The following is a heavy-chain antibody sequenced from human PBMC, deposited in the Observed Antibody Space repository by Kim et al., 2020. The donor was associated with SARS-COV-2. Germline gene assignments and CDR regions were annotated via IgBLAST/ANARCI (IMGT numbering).Heavy chain of an antibody. Sequence: SETLSLTCTVSGGSISSGSYYWSWIRQPAGKGLEWIGRIYTSGSTNYNPSLKSRVTISVDTSKNQSSLKLSSVTAADTAVYYCASPGIAAAGHDAFDIWGQGTMVTVSS. V-gene: IGHV4-61*02. CDR1: GGSISSGSYY. CDR2: IYTSGST. J-gene: IGHJ3*02. CDR3: ASPGIAAAGHDAFDI. D-gene: IGHD6-13*01.